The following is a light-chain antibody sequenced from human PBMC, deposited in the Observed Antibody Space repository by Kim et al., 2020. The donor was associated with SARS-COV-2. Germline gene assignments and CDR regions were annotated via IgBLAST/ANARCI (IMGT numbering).Light chain of an antibody. CDR3: QTWDSSTAI. CDR2: QDA. Sequence: SPGQTATITCSGDKLGDKYAFWYQQKPGQSPMVVIYQDAKRPSGIPERFSGSSSGNTATLTISGTQPMDEADYYCQTWDSSTAIFGGGTQLTVL. J-gene: IGLJ2*01. CDR1: KLGDKY. V-gene: IGLV3-1*01.